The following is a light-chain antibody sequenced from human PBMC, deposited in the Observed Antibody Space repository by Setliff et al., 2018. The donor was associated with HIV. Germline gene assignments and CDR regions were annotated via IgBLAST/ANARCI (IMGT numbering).Light chain of an antibody. CDR3: SSYTSDSVYV. V-gene: IGLV2-14*01. Sequence: QSALTQPRSVSGSPGQSVAISCTGTSSDVGGYNHVSWYQQHPGKAPKILIYEVSNRPSGASNRFSGSKSGNTASLTISGLQAEDEADYYCSSYTSDSVYVFGPGTKVTVL. CDR1: SSDVGGYNH. J-gene: IGLJ1*01. CDR2: EVS.